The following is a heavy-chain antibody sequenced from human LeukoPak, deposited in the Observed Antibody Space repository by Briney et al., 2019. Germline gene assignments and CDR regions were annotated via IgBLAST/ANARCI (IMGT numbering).Heavy chain of an antibody. Sequence: KPSQTLSLTCTVSGGSISSYYWSWIRQPPGKGLEWIGYIYYSGSTNYNPSLKSRVTISVDTSKNQFSLKLSSVTAADTAVYYCARTIKRSTYYYDSSGWRAFDIWGQGTMVTVSS. D-gene: IGHD3-22*01. J-gene: IGHJ3*02. CDR1: GGSISSYY. V-gene: IGHV4-59*08. CDR2: IYYSGST. CDR3: ARTIKRSTYYYDSSGWRAFDI.